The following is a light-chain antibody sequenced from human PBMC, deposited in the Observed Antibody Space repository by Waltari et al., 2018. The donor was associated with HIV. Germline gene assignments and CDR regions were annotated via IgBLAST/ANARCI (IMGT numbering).Light chain of an antibody. J-gene: IGLJ2*01. CDR2: DDS. CDR1: NIGTKG. V-gene: IGLV3-21*02. CDR3: QVWDSSSDHVV. Sequence: SYVLTQPPSVSVAPGQTARIPCGGNNIGTKGVHWYQQKPGQAPVLVVYDDSDRPSGTPERFSGSNSGNTATLTISRVEAGDEADYYCQVWDSSSDHVVFGGGTKLTVL.